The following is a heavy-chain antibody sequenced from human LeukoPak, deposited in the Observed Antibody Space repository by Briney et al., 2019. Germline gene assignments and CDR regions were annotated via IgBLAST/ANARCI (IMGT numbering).Heavy chain of an antibody. V-gene: IGHV1-69*06. CDR2: IIPIFGTA. J-gene: IGHJ5*02. CDR3: ARGSQMYSSSCFDP. CDR1: GGTFSSYA. Sequence: SVKVSCKASGGTFSSYAISWVRQAPGQGLEWMGGIIPIFGTANYAQKFQGRVTITADKSTSTAYMELSSLRSEDTAVYYCARGSQMYSSSCFDPWGQGTLVTVSS. D-gene: IGHD6-13*01.